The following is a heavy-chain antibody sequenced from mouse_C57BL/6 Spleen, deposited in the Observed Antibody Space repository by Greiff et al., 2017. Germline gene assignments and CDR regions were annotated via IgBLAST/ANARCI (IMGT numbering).Heavy chain of an antibody. D-gene: IGHD1-1*01. Sequence: QVQLKQSGAELARPGASVKLSCKASGYTFTSYGISWVKQRTGQGLEWIGEIYPRSGNTYYNEKFKGKATLTADKSSSTAYMELRSLTSEYSAVYFCARSGITTVVAPYAMDYWGQGTSVTVSS. CDR3: ARSGITTVVAPYAMDY. J-gene: IGHJ4*01. CDR1: GYTFTSYG. V-gene: IGHV1-81*01. CDR2: IYPRSGNT.